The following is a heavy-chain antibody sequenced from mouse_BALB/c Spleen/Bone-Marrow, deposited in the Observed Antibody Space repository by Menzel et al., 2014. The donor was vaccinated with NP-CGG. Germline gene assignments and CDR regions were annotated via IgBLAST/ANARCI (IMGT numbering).Heavy chain of an antibody. J-gene: IGHJ2*01. D-gene: IGHD2-10*01. Sequence: VMLVESGGGLVQPGGSLKLSCAASGFTFSRYGMSWVRQTPDKRLELVATINSNGGSTYYPDSVKGRFTISRDNAKNXLYLQMSSLKSEDTAMYYCARDGPYFFDYWGRGTTLTVSS. CDR2: INSNGGST. V-gene: IGHV5-6-3*01. CDR3: ARDGPYFFDY. CDR1: GFTFSRYG.